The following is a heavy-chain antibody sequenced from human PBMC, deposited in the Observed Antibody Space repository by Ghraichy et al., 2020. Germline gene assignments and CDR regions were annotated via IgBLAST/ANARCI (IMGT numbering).Heavy chain of an antibody. CDR3: ARHGAPGLLWFGRRGMDV. V-gene: IGHV4-39*01. D-gene: IGHD3-10*01. CDR2: IYYSGST. CDR1: GGSISSSSYY. Sequence: SETLSLTCTVSGGSISSSSYYWGWIRQPPGKGLEWIGSIYYSGSTYYNPSLKSRVTISVDTSKNQFSLKLSSVTAADTAVYYCARHGAPGLLWFGRRGMDVWGQGTTVTVSS. J-gene: IGHJ6*02.